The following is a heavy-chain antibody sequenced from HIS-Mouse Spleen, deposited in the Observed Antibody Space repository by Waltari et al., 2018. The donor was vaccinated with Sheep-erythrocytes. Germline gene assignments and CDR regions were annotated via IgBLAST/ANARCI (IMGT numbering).Heavy chain of an antibody. CDR2: INPNSGGT. J-gene: IGHJ6*02. Sequence: QVQLVQSGAEVKKPGASVKVSCKASGYTFTGYYMHWVRQAPGQGLEWMGGINPNSGGTNYAQKFQGRVTMTRDTSISTAYMELSRLRSDDTAVYYCARVSTYCSSTSCYHLYYYYGMDVWGQGTTVTVSS. V-gene: IGHV1-2*02. CDR1: GYTFTGYY. CDR3: ARVSTYCSSTSCYHLYYYYGMDV. D-gene: IGHD2-2*01.